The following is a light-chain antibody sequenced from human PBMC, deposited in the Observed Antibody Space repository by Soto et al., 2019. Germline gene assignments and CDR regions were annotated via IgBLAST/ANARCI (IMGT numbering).Light chain of an antibody. V-gene: IGLV2-14*01. J-gene: IGLJ1*01. CDR3: SSYISRSPYV. CDR1: SSDVGGYNF. CDR2: EVS. Sequence: QSALTQPASVSGSPGQSITISCTGTSSDVGGYNFVSWYQQHPGKAPKLMIYEVSKRPSGVSNRFSGSKSGNTASLTISGLQAEDEADYYCSSYISRSPYVFGSGTKLTVL.